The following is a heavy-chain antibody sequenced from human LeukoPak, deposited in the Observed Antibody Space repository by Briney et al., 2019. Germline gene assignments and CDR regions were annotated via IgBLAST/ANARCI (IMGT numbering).Heavy chain of an antibody. Sequence: SETLSLTCTVSGGSISSGGYYWSCIRKHPGKGLEWIGYIYYSGSTYYHPSLKSRVTISVDTSKNQFSLKLSSVTAADTAVYYCARGHYYDSGDAFDIWGQGTMVTVSS. D-gene: IGHD3-22*01. CDR2: IYYSGST. CDR1: GGSISSGGYY. V-gene: IGHV4-31*03. CDR3: ARGHYYDSGDAFDI. J-gene: IGHJ3*02.